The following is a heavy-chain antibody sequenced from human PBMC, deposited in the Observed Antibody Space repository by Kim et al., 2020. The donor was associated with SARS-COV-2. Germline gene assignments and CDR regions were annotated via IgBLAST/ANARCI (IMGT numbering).Heavy chain of an antibody. Sequence: SETLSLTCTVSGGSISSGSYYWSWIRQPAGKGLEWIGRIYTSGSTNYNPSLKSRVTISVDTSKNQFSLKLSSVTAADTAVYYCARDDGYSSSWYGSYYYGMDVWGQGTTVTVSS. CDR3: ARDDGYSSSWYGSYYYGMDV. D-gene: IGHD6-13*01. V-gene: IGHV4-61*02. CDR1: GGSISSGSYY. J-gene: IGHJ6*02. CDR2: IYTSGST.